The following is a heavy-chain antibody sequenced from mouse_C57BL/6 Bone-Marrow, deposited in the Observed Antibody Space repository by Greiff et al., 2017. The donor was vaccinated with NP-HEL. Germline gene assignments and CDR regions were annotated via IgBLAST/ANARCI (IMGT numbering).Heavy chain of an antibody. J-gene: IGHJ2*01. V-gene: IGHV3-1*01. CDR1: GYSITSGYD. CDR3: ARDRHGSLDY. CDR2: ISYSGST. Sequence: DVQLVESGPGMVKPSQSLSLTCTVTGYSITSGYDWHWIRHFPGNKLEWMGYISYSGSTNYNPSLKSRISITHDTSKNHFFLKLNSVTTEDTATYYCARDRHGSLDYWGQGTTLTVSS. D-gene: IGHD1-1*01.